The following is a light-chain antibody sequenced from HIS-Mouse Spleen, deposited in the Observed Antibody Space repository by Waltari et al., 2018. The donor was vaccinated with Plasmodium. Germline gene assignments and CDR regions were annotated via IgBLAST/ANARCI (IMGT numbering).Light chain of an antibody. J-gene: IGKJ1*01. V-gene: IGKV1-5*03. CDR3: QQYNSYSWT. CDR1: QSISSR. CDR2: KAS. Sequence: DIQMTQSPSTLSASVGDRVTITCRASQSISSRLAWYQQKPGKAPKLLIYKASSIESGVPSRFSGSRSGTEFTLTISSLQPDDFATYYCQQYNSYSWTFGQGTKVEIK.